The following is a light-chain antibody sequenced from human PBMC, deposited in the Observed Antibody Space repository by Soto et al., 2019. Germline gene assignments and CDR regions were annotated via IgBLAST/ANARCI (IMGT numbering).Light chain of an antibody. V-gene: IGKV3-15*01. CDR2: VAS. J-gene: IGKJ4*01. CDR3: QQYNNWPPFT. Sequence: MVMSQSPPTLSVSPREKATISSRPTQSVSRNLAWYQQKPGQAPRLLIYVASTRATGIPSRFSGSGSGTEFTLSISSLQSEDFAVYYCQQYNNWPPFTFGGGTKVDIK. CDR1: QSVSRN.